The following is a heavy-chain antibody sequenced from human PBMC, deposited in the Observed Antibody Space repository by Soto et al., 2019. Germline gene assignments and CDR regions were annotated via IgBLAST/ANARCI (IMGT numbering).Heavy chain of an antibody. V-gene: IGHV4-31*03. J-gene: IGHJ4*02. D-gene: IGHD2-2*01. CDR1: GGSFNSGGYY. Sequence: QVQLQESGPGLVKPSQTLSLTCTVSGGSFNSGGYYWSWVRQHPGKGLEWIGYIYYSGTTYYNPSLKRRVSISADTSKNHFSLTLSSVTAADTAVYYCARAMPAAAEGYFDYWGQGTLVTVSS. CDR2: IYYSGTT. CDR3: ARAMPAAAEGYFDY.